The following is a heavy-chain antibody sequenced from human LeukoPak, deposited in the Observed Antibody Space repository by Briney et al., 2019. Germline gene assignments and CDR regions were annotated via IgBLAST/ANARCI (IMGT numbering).Heavy chain of an antibody. V-gene: IGHV4-34*01. D-gene: IGHD3-22*01. Sequence: SETLSLTCAVYGGSFSGYYWSWIRQPPGKGLEWIGEINHSGSTNYNPSLKSRVTISVDTSKNQFSLKLSSVTAADTAVYYCARGPYYYDSSGGPYYFDYWGQGTLVTVSS. CDR1: GGSFSGYY. J-gene: IGHJ4*02. CDR2: INHSGST. CDR3: ARGPYYYDSSGGPYYFDY.